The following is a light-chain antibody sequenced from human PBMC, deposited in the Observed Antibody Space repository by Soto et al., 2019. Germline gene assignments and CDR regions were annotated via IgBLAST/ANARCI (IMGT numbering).Light chain of an antibody. CDR2: EAS. CDR1: QDINGW. Sequence: DIQLTQFPPTLSASVGDRVIITCRTSQDINGWLAWYRQKPGKAPNLLIYEASTLHTGVPSRFSGGGSGTELTLTISSLQPDDSATFYCQQYNSDPYTFGQGTKVDIK. V-gene: IGKV1-5*03. CDR3: QQYNSDPYT. J-gene: IGKJ2*01.